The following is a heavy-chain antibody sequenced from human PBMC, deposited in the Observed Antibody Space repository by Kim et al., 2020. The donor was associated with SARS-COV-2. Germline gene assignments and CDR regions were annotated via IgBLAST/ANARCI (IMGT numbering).Heavy chain of an antibody. CDR1: GNSFSSGYF. J-gene: IGHJ5*02. D-gene: IGHD4-17*01. Sequence: SVTLSLTCTVSGNSFSSGYFWTWIRQHPEKGLEWIGYISYSGNTYYSPSLQNRITISLDRSKKSFSLSLRSVTAADTAVYYCARGYGYYNNHYFDPWGQG. CDR2: ISYSGNT. V-gene: IGHV4-31*03. CDR3: ARGYGYYNNHYFDP.